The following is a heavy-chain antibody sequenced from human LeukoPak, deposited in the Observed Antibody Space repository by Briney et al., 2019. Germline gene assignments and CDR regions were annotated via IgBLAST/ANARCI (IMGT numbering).Heavy chain of an antibody. V-gene: IGHV3-23*01. CDR1: GSTFSSYA. Sequence: GGSLRLSCAASGSTFSSYAMSWVRQAPGKGLEWVSAISGSGGSTYYGDSVKGRFTISRDNSKNTLYLQMNSLRAEDTAVYYCAKRTGYTSGWYYFDSWGQGTLVTVSS. D-gene: IGHD6-19*01. CDR3: AKRTGYTSGWYYFDS. CDR2: ISGSGGST. J-gene: IGHJ4*02.